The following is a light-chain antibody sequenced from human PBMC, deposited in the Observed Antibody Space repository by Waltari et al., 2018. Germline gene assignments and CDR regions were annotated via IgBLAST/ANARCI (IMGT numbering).Light chain of an antibody. CDR3: QQYNNWPPGT. CDR1: QSVSSK. CDR2: GAS. J-gene: IGKJ5*01. V-gene: IGKV3-15*01. Sequence: IMMTQSPATLSVSPRETATLSCRASQSVSSKLAWYQQKPGQAPRLLIYGASTRATGIPARFSGSGSGTEFTLTISSLQSEDFAVYYCQQYNNWPPGTFGQGTRLEIK.